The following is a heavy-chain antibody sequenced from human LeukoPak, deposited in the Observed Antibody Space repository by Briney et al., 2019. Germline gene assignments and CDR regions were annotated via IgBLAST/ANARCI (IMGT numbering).Heavy chain of an antibody. D-gene: IGHD3-10*01. CDR3: TRRDPTGRYPREFDY. J-gene: IGHJ4*02. CDR2: IYPSGSDT. Sequence: ESLKIPCMGSGYRFAILWTAWVRQVPGKGLEWMGFIYPSGSDTRYSPSFQGQVTISADRSISTAYLQWSSLKASETAKYYWTRRDPTGRYPREFDYWGQGTLVTVSS. V-gene: IGHV5-51*01. CDR1: GYRFAILW.